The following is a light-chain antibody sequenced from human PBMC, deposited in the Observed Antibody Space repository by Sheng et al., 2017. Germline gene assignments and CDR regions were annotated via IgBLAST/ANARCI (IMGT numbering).Light chain of an antibody. CDR1: RSITNW. CDR3: QQVTIYPYT. V-gene: IGKV1-5*01. J-gene: IGKJ2*01. Sequence: DIQMTQSPSTLSASVGDRVTISCRASRSITNWLAWYQQKPGKAPNLLIYAASTLQSGVPSRFSGSGSGTDFTLTISSLQPEDFATYYCQQVTIYPYTFGQGTKLEIK. CDR2: AAS.